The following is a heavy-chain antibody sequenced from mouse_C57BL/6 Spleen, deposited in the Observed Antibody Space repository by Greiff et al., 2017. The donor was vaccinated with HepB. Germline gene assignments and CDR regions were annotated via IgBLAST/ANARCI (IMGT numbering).Heavy chain of an antibody. CDR3: ASQPPITTVVATDFDV. CDR1: GYTFTSYW. Sequence: QVQLQQPGAELVKPGASVKLSCKASGYTFTSYWMQWVKQRPGQGLEWIGEIDPSDSYTNYNQKFKGKATLTVDTSSSTAYMQLSSLTSEDSAVYYCASQPPITTVVATDFDVWGTGTTVTVSS. V-gene: IGHV1-50*01. J-gene: IGHJ1*03. CDR2: IDPSDSYT. D-gene: IGHD1-1*01.